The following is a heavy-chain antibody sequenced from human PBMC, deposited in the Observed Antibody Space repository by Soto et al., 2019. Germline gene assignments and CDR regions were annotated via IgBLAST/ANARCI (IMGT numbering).Heavy chain of an antibody. CDR3: AREGYDILTGRNWFDP. CDR2: IFYSGNT. Sequence: PSETLSLTCTVSGGSISSYYWNWIRQPPGKGLEWIGHIFYSGNTNYKPSLKSQVTISVDTSKNQFFLKVPSLTAADTAFFYCAREGYDILTGRNWFDPWGQGTLVTVSS. V-gene: IGHV4-59*01. CDR1: GGSISSYY. J-gene: IGHJ5*02. D-gene: IGHD3-9*01.